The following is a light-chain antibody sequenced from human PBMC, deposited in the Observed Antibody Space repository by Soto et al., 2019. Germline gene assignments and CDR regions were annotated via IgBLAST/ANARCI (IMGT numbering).Light chain of an antibody. CDR1: QSISTN. Sequence: VITQSPVPLSLSPWARATLSCRASQSISTNLAWYQHKPGQAPRFLIYGASTMATGIPARFSGSGSGTDFTLTISRLEPEDFAVYYCQQYGSSPLTFGGGTKVDIK. CDR3: QQYGSSPLT. V-gene: IGKV3-20*01. CDR2: GAS. J-gene: IGKJ4*01.